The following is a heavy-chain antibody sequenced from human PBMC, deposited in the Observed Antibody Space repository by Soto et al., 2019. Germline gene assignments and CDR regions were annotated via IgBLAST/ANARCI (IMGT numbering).Heavy chain of an antibody. Sequence: PSETLSLTCVVYGGSFSGYYWSWIRQPPGKGLEWIGEINHSGSTNYNPSLKSRVTISVDTSKNQFSLKLSSVTAADTAVYYCARGSNYDFWSGYSFLDWFDPWGQGTLVTVSS. CDR1: GGSFSGYY. V-gene: IGHV4-34*01. CDR3: ARGSNYDFWSGYSFLDWFDP. D-gene: IGHD3-3*01. J-gene: IGHJ5*02. CDR2: INHSGST.